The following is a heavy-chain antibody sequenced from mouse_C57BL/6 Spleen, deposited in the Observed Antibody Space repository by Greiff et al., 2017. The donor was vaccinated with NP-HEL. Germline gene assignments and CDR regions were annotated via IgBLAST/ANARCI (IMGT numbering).Heavy chain of an antibody. CDR3: ARWYGSSLLYAMDY. Sequence: VKLQQSGAELARPGASVKLSCKASGYTFTSYGISWVKQRTGQGLEWIGEIYPRSGNTYYNEKFKGKATLTADKSSSTAYMELRSLTSEDSAVYFCARWYGSSLLYAMDYWGQGTSVTVSS. V-gene: IGHV1-81*01. CDR2: IYPRSGNT. J-gene: IGHJ4*01. CDR1: GYTFTSYG. D-gene: IGHD1-1*01.